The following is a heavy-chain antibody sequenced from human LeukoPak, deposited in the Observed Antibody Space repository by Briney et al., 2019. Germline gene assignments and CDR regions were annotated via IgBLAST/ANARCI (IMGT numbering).Heavy chain of an antibody. CDR2: IYYSGST. V-gene: IGHV4-59*08. CDR1: GGSISSYY. D-gene: IGHD4-17*01. CDR3: ARLPTLDDDYGDKRGNYHYYGMDV. Sequence: SETLSLTCTVSGGSISSYYWSWIRQPPGKGLEWIGYIYYSGSTNYNPSLKSRVTISVDTSNNQFSLKLSSVTAADTAVYYCARLPTLDDDYGDKRGNYHYYGMDVWGQGTTVTVSS. J-gene: IGHJ6*02.